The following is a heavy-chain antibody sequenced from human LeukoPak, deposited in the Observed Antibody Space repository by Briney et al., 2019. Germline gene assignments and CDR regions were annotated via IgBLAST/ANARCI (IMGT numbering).Heavy chain of an antibody. V-gene: IGHV3-66*02. CDR1: GFTVSSNY. Sequence: GGSLRLSCAASGFTVSSNYMSWVRQAPGKGLEWVSVIYSGGSTYYADSVKGRFTISRDNSKNTLYLQMNSLRAEDTAVYYCARESWRSYSPDFDYWGQGTLVTVSS. CDR3: ARESWRSYSPDFDY. D-gene: IGHD1-26*01. CDR2: IYSGGST. J-gene: IGHJ4*02.